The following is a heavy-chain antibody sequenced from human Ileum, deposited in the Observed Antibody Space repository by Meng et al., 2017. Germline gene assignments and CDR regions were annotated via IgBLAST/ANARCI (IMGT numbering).Heavy chain of an antibody. CDR1: GGALSSGDYY. Sequence: QVQLQESGPRLVKPSQTPSLTCTVSGGALSSGDYYWSWVRQSPGKGPEWIGYIYSNGNTYSNPSLRGRLMISIDTSKNQFSLKLSSVTAADTAVYYCARAPKYCTNAVCSRPLDSWGQGTLVTVSS. CDR3: ARAPKYCTNAVCSRPLDS. J-gene: IGHJ4*02. V-gene: IGHV4-30-4*01. D-gene: IGHD2-8*01. CDR2: IYSNGNT.